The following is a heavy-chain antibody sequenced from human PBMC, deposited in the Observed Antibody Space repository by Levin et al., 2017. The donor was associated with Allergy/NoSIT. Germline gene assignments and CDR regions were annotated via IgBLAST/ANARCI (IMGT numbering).Heavy chain of an antibody. V-gene: IGHV3-15*01. J-gene: IGHJ4*02. CDR1: GFTFSNAW. CDR2: IKSKTDGGTT. Sequence: KRGESLKISCAASGFTFSNAWMSWVRQAPGKGLEWVGRIKSKTDGGTTDYAAPVKGRFTISRDDSKNTLYLQMNSLKTEDTAVYYCTTDRIAARPRGDYWGQGTLVTVSS. D-gene: IGHD6-6*01. CDR3: TTDRIAARPRGDY.